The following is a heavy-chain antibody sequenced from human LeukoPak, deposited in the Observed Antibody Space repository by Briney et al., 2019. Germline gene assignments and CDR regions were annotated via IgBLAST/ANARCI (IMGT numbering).Heavy chain of an antibody. V-gene: IGHV3-9*01. CDR1: GFTFDDYA. D-gene: IGHD1-26*01. Sequence: GGSLRLSCAASGFTFDDYAMHWVRQAPGKGLEWVSGISWNSGSIGYADSVKGRFTISRDNAKNSLYLQMNSLRAEDTALYYCTKGSWELPERVVDWGQGTLVTVSS. J-gene: IGHJ4*02. CDR2: ISWNSGSI. CDR3: TKGSWELPERVVD.